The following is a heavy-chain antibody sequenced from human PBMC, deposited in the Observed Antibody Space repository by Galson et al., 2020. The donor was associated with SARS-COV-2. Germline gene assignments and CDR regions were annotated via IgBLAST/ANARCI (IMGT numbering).Heavy chain of an antibody. CDR2: ISSSSSYI. Sequence: GGSLRLSCAASGFTFSSYSMNWVRQAPGKGLEWVSSISSSSSYIYYADSVKGRFTISRDNAKNSLYLQMNSLRAEDTAVYYCARESGYSGYDTGGSADYWGQGTLVTVSS. D-gene: IGHD5-12*01. V-gene: IGHV3-21*01. J-gene: IGHJ4*02. CDR1: GFTFSSYS. CDR3: ARESGYSGYDTGGSADY.